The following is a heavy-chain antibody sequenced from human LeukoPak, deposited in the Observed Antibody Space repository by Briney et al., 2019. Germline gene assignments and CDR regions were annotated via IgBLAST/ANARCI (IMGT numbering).Heavy chain of an antibody. D-gene: IGHD2-2*01. CDR2: IIPIFGTA. V-gene: IGHV1-69*01. Sequence: SVKVSCXASGGTFSSYAISRVRQAPGQGLEWMGGIIPIFGTANYAQKFQGRVTITADESTSTAYMELSSLRSEDTAVYYCARARDIVVVPAAPKTYYYYMDVWGKGTTVTVSS. CDR3: ARARDIVVVPAAPKTYYYYMDV. J-gene: IGHJ6*03. CDR1: GGTFSSYA.